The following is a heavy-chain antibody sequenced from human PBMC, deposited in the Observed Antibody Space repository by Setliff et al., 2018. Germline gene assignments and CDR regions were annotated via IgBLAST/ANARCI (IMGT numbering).Heavy chain of an antibody. CDR1: GFAFTSYD. CDR3: AKDGSGSYDYLDY. V-gene: IGHV3-23*01. Sequence: PGGSLRLSCVTSGFAFTSYDMTWVRQAPGKGLEWVASINNGGVSADYTDSVKGRFTISRDNSKNTLYLQMNSLRAEDTAVYYCAKDGSGSYDYLDYWGQGALVTVSS. CDR2: INNGGVSA. D-gene: IGHD6-13*01. J-gene: IGHJ4*02.